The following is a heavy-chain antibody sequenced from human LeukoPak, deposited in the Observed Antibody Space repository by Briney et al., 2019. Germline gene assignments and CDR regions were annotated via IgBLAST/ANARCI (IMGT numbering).Heavy chain of an antibody. J-gene: IGHJ4*02. D-gene: IGHD1-26*01. CDR1: GGTFSSYA. Sequence: SVKVSCKASGGTFSSYAISWVRQAPGQGLEWMGGIIPIFGTANFAQKFQGRVTITTDESTSTAYMELSSLRSEDTAVYYCARSLAGSYSHFDYWGQGTLVTVSS. V-gene: IGHV1-69*05. CDR2: IIPIFGTA. CDR3: ARSLAGSYSHFDY.